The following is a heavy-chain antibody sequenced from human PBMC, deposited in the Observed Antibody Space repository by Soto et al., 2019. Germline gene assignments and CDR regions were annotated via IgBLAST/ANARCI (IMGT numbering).Heavy chain of an antibody. Sequence: KASETLSLTCAVYGGSVNGYYLNWIRQPPGKGLEWIGEINHTGGTHYNPSLKSRVTMSVDTSKNQFSLRLSSVTAADTAIYYCATRITVFGLLMPPFDPWGQGTQVTVSS. V-gene: IGHV4-34*01. CDR3: ATRITVFGLLMPPFDP. CDR1: GGSVNGYY. CDR2: INHTGGT. J-gene: IGHJ5*02. D-gene: IGHD1-20*01.